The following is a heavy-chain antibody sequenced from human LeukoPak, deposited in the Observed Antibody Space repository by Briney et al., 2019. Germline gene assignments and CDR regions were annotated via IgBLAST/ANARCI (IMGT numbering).Heavy chain of an antibody. J-gene: IGHJ4*02. CDR1: GGSISGSSYN. V-gene: IGHV4-39*01. CDR2: IYYSGST. Sequence: SETLSLTCTVSGGSISGSSYNCVWIRQPPGKGLEWIGTIYYSGSTYYNPSLKSRVTISVDTSKNQFSLKLSSVTAADTAVYYCARRGNSRNYFDYWGQGTLVTVSS. D-gene: IGHD4-23*01. CDR3: ARRGNSRNYFDY.